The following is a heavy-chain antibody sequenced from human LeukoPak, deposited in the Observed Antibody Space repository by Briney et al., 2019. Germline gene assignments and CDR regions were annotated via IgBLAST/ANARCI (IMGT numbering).Heavy chain of an antibody. D-gene: IGHD2-21*01. CDR3: AREAVIAYFDY. J-gene: IGHJ4*02. V-gene: IGHV4-59*01. CDR2: IYYSGST. CDR1: GGSISGYY. Sequence: SETLSLTCTVSGGSISGYYWSWIRQPPGKGLEWIGYIYYSGSTDYNPSLKSRVTISVDTSKNQFSLKLSSVTAADTAVYYCAREAVIAYFDYWGQGTPVTVSS.